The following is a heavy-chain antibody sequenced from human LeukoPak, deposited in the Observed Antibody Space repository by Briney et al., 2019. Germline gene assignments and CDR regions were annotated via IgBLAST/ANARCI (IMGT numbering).Heavy chain of an antibody. J-gene: IGHJ4*02. CDR1: GFTFSSW. Sequence: GGSLRLSCAASGFTFSSWMSWVRQAPGKGLEWVANIKKDGSEKYYVDSVKGRFTISRDNAKTSLYLQMNSLRAEDTAVYYCARDSVILWFGELPGVYFDYWGQGTLVTVSS. V-gene: IGHV3-7*01. CDR3: ARDSVILWFGELPGVYFDY. CDR2: IKKDGSEK. D-gene: IGHD3-10*01.